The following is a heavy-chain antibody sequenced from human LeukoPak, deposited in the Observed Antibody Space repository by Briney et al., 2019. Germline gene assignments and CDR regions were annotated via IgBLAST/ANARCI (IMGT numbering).Heavy chain of an antibody. Sequence: GGSLRLSCAASGFTFSNAWMNWVRQAPGKGLEWVGRIKSKTDGGTTDYAAPVKGRFTISRDDSNNTLYLQMNSLKTEDTAVYYCTTDPYDILTGRPWGQGTLVTVSS. V-gene: IGHV3-15*07. CDR2: IKSKTDGGTT. D-gene: IGHD3-9*01. J-gene: IGHJ5*02. CDR3: TTDPYDILTGRP. CDR1: GFTFSNAW.